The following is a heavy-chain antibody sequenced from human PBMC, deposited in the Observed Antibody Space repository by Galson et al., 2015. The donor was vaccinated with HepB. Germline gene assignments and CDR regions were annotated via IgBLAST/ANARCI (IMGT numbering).Heavy chain of an antibody. J-gene: IGHJ3*01. V-gene: IGHV1-46*01. CDR3: ARDGAHWDFDL. CDR2: IKPGSDST. CDR1: GYTFTGYY. D-gene: IGHD1-26*01. Sequence: SVKVSCKASGYTFTGYYIHWMRQAPRQGLEWMGIIKPGSDSTPYAQMFQGRISMTRDTSTTTVYMELSSLRSEDTAVYYCARDGAHWDFDLWGQGTMVTVSS.